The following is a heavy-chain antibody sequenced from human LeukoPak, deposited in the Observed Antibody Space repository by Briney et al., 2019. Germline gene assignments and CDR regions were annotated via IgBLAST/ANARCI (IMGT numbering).Heavy chain of an antibody. CDR3: AKRYFGNYYLDF. CDR1: GFTFSNYA. J-gene: IGHJ4*02. V-gene: IGHV3-23*01. D-gene: IGHD3-9*01. CDR2: IHSDGTT. Sequence: GGSLRLSCAASGFTFSNYAMSWVRQAPGKGLEWVSGIHSDGTTYYADSVKGRFTISRDNSKNTLYLQMKSLTAEDTAIYYCAKRYFGNYYLDFWGQGTLVTVSS.